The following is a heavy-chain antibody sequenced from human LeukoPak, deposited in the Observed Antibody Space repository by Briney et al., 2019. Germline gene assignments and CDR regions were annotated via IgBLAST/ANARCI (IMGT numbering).Heavy chain of an antibody. J-gene: IGHJ4*02. CDR2: ISWNSGSI. D-gene: IGHD4-17*01. Sequence: PGGSLRLSCAASGFTFDDYAMHWVRQAPGKGLEWVSGISWNSGSIGYADSVKGRFTISRDNAKTSLYLQINNLRAEDTALYYCAKAHDYGDYAGFDYWGQGTLVSVSS. CDR1: GFTFDDYA. CDR3: AKAHDYGDYAGFDY. V-gene: IGHV3-9*01.